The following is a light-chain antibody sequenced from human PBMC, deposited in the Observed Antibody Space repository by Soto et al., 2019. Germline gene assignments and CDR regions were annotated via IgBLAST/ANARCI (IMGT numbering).Light chain of an antibody. CDR1: SNDICTYDY. CDR2: GVH. J-gene: IGLJ1*01. CDR3: TAFSANRVYL. V-gene: IGLV2-14*01. Sequence: HSVLTQPPSASGSPGQSITISCTVNSNDICTYDYVCWYQQHAGKAPRLLIHGVHNRSPGISGRFSASKSGLTASLTISGLQAEDEADYYCTAFSANRVYLFGPGTKVTVI.